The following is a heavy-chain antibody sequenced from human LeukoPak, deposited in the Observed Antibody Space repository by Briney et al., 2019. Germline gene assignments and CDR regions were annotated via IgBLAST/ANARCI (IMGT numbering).Heavy chain of an antibody. CDR2: ISCDGSNI. Sequence: GGSLRLSCAASGFTFSSYGMHWVRQAPGKGLEWVAVISCDGSNIYYADSVKGRFTISRDNAKNTLYLEMNSLRAEDTAVYYCAKLSEYYYDSSGYFHDAFDIWGQETMVTVSS. J-gene: IGHJ3*02. CDR1: GFTFSSYG. CDR3: AKLSEYYYDSSGYFHDAFDI. D-gene: IGHD3-22*01. V-gene: IGHV3-30*18.